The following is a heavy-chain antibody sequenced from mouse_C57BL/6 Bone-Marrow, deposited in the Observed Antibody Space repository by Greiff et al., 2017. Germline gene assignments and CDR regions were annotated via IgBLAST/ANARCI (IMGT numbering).Heavy chain of an antibody. Sequence: VQLQQSGPVLVKPGASVKMSCKASGYTFTDYYMNWVKQSHGKSLEWIGVLNPYNGGTSYNQKFKGKATLTVDKSSSTAYMELNSLTSEDSAVYYCARDDSDEAMDYWGQGTSVTVSS. CDR2: LNPYNGGT. V-gene: IGHV1-19*01. CDR1: GYTFTDYY. D-gene: IGHD2-4*01. J-gene: IGHJ4*01. CDR3: ARDDSDEAMDY.